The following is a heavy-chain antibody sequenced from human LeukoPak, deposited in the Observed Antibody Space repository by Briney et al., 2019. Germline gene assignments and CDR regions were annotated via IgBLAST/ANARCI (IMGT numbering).Heavy chain of an antibody. J-gene: IGHJ3*02. CDR2: ISSSSSYI. CDR3: ARDGVGDEDAFDI. Sequence: GGSLRLSCAASGFTFSSYSMNWVRQAPGKGLEWVSSISSSSSYIYYADSVKGRFTISRDNAKNSLYLQMNSLRAEDTAVYYCARDGVGDEDAFDIWGQGTMVTVSS. D-gene: IGHD5-24*01. CDR1: GFTFSSYS. V-gene: IGHV3-21*01.